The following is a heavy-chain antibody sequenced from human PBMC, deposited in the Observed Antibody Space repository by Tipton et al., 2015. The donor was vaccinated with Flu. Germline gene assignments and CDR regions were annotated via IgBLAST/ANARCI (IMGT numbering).Heavy chain of an antibody. Sequence: TLSLTCTVSGGSISSYYWSWIRQPAGKGLEWIGRIYTSGSTNYNPSLKSRVTMSVDTSKNQFSLKLSSVTAADTAVYYCARSARIAAGYWYFDLWGRDTLVTVSS. CDR3: ARSARIAAGYWYFDL. J-gene: IGHJ2*01. V-gene: IGHV4-4*07. CDR1: GGSISSYY. D-gene: IGHD6-13*01. CDR2: IYTSGST.